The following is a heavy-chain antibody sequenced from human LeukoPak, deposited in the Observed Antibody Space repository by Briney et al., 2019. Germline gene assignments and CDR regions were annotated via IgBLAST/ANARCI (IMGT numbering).Heavy chain of an antibody. V-gene: IGHV3-9*01. D-gene: IGHD4-17*01. Sequence: SLKISCAASGFRFADYAMHWVRQPPGKGLEWVSGISWNTGNLGYADSVKGRFTISRDNAKNSLYLQMNSLRVEDTALYYCAKAPGVTTGWFDPWGQGTLVTVSS. CDR1: GFRFADYA. CDR2: ISWNTGNL. J-gene: IGHJ5*02. CDR3: AKAPGVTTGWFDP.